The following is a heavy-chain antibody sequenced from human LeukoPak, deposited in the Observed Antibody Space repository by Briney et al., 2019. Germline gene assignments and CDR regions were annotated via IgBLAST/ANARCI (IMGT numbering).Heavy chain of an antibody. CDR2: INPSGGST. D-gene: IGHD1-26*01. V-gene: IGHV1-46*01. J-gene: IGHJ5*02. CDR1: GYTFTNYY. CDR3: ARDLAATTTGSHNWFDP. Sequence: GASVKVSCKASGYTFTNYYMHWARQAPGQGLEWMGIINPSGGSTSYAQKFQGRVTMTRDTSTSTVYMELSSLRSEDTAVYYCARDLAATTTGSHNWFDPWGQGTLVTVSS.